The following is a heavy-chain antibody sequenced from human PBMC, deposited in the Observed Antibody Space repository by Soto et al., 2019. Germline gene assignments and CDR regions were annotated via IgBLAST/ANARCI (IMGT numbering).Heavy chain of an antibody. CDR1: GFTFDSYA. V-gene: IGHV3-9*01. Sequence: EAQLVESGGGLVQPGRSLRLSCVASGFTFDSYAMHWVRQAPGKGLEWVSGISWNSGSIGYEDSVKGRFTISRDNAQNSLYLEMNSLRVEDTAFYYCVKDIHEQWLVSHFEYWGQGALVTVSS. CDR3: VKDIHEQWLVSHFEY. D-gene: IGHD6-19*01. J-gene: IGHJ4*02. CDR2: ISWNSGSI.